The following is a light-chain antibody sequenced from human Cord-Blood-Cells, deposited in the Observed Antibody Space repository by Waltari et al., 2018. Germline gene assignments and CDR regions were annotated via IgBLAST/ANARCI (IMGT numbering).Light chain of an antibody. CDR1: QSVSSY. CDR2: DAS. V-gene: IGKV3-11*01. J-gene: IGKJ5*01. CDR3: QQRSNWSIT. Sequence: EIVLTQSPATLHLSPGERSTRSCRASQSVSSYLAWYQQKPGQAPRLLIYDASNRATGIPARFSGSGSGTDFTLTISSLEPEDFAVYYCQQRSNWSITFGQGTRLEIK.